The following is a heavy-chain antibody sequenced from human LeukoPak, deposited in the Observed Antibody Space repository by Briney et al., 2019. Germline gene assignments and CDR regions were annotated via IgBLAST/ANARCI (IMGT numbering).Heavy chain of an antibody. CDR1: GYTFTSYY. Sequence: ASVKVSCKASGYTFTSYYMHWVRQAPGQGLEWMGIINPSGGSTSYAQKFQGRVTMTRNTSISTAYMELSSLRSEDTAVYYCARGSAYYYDSSGYTDYWGQGTLVTVSS. V-gene: IGHV1-46*01. CDR2: INPSGGST. J-gene: IGHJ4*02. CDR3: ARGSAYYYDSSGYTDY. D-gene: IGHD3-22*01.